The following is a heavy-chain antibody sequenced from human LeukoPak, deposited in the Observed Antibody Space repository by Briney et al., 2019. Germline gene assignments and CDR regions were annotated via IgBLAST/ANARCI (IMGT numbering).Heavy chain of an antibody. V-gene: IGHV3-15*01. J-gene: IGHJ4*02. CDR3: TTGTVVTPPFDY. CDR1: GFTFSNAW. CDR2: IKSKTDGGTT. Sequence: GGSLRLSCAASGFTFSNAWMSWVRQAPGKGLEWVGRIKSKTDGGTTDYAAPVKGRFTISRDGSKNTLYLQMNSLKTEDTAVYYCTTGTVVTPPFDYWGQGTLVTVSS. D-gene: IGHD4-23*01.